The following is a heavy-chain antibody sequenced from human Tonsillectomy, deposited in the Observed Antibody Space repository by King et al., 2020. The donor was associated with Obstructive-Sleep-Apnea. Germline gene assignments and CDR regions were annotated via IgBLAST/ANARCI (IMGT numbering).Heavy chain of an antibody. CDR3: ARDPPPYSRDYYGMDV. J-gene: IGHJ6*02. CDR1: GYTFTSYG. CDR2: ISTYNGNT. V-gene: IGHV1-18*01. D-gene: IGHD4-11*01. Sequence: VQLVQSGAEVKRPGASVKVSCKASGYTFTSYGISWVRQAPGQGLEWMGWISTYNGNTYYEQKVQGRVTMTTDTSTSTAYMELRSLRSDDTDVYYCARDPPPYSRDYYGMDVWGQGTTVTVSS.